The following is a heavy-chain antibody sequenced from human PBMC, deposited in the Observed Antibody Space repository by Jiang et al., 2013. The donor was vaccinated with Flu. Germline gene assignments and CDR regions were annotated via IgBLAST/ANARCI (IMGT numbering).Heavy chain of an antibody. D-gene: IGHD2-8*01. V-gene: IGHV4-61*03. J-gene: IGHJ4*02. CDR1: GGSVSSGTYY. Sequence: LLKPSETLSLTCTASGGSVSSGTYYWSWIRQPPGKGLEWIAYISNSGSTDYNPSLKSRVTLSVDTSKSHFSLKLSSVTAADTAVYYCVRNGDVWGQGTLVTVSS. CDR2: ISNSGST. CDR3: VRNGDV.